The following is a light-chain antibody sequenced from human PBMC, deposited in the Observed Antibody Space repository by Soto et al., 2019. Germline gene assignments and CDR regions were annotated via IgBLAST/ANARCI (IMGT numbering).Light chain of an antibody. Sequence: EIVMTQSPSTLSVSPVGRSTRSCSASQSVSSSYLAWYQQRPGQAPRLLIYAVSSRATGIPDRFSGSGSGTDFTLTISRLEPEDFAVYYCQQYGSTPWTFGQGTKVDIK. CDR3: QQYGSTPWT. J-gene: IGKJ1*01. CDR1: QSVSSSY. CDR2: AVS. V-gene: IGKV3-20*01.